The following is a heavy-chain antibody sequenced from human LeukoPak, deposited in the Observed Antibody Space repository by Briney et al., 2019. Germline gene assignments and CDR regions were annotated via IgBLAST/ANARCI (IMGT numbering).Heavy chain of an antibody. CDR1: GFSFSNFY. V-gene: IGHV3-7*01. J-gene: IGHJ3*02. CDR3: ARDSDFVDTTMAHHDALDI. CDR2: IRQDGSAE. Sequence: GGSLRLSCAASGFSFSNFYMNWVRQAPGQGLEWVANIRQDGSAEKYADAVKGRFTISRDNAKNSLYLQMNSLRVEDSAVYYCARDSDFVDTTMAHHDALDIWGQGTIVTVSP. D-gene: IGHD5-18*01.